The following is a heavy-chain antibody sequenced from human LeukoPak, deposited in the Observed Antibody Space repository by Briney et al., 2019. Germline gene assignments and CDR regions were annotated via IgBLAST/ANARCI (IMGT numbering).Heavy chain of an antibody. Sequence: GGSLRLSCAASGFTFSTYGMAWVRQVPGNRLEWVSSIGATGGLISYADSVKGRFTVSSSEKTFYLQMNSLRAEDTAVYFCAAKILGSAPFDFWGQGTLVTVSA. V-gene: IGHV3-23*01. CDR2: IGATGGLI. CDR3: AAKILGSAPFDF. J-gene: IGHJ4*02. CDR1: GFTFSTYG. D-gene: IGHD3-10*01.